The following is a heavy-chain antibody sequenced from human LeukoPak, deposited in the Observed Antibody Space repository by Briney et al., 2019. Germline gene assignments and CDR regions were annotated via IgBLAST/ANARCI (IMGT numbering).Heavy chain of an antibody. Sequence: SAKASCKASGGTFSSYAIRWVPQTPGQGLGRMGRIITFLGIANYAQQFQGRATITADKTTSTAYMELSSLRSEDTAVYYWARVESRPGQAVAGATEDVWGQGTTGTASS. CDR2: IITFLGIA. V-gene: IGHV1-69*04. CDR1: GGTFSSYA. J-gene: IGHJ6*02. D-gene: IGHD6-19*01. CDR3: ARVESRPGQAVAGATEDV.